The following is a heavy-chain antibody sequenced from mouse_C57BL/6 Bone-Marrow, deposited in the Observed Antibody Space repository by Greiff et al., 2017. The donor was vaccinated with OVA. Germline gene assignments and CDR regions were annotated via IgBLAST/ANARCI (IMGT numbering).Heavy chain of an antibody. J-gene: IGHJ4*01. CDR1: GFSLTSYA. Sequence: VQGVESGPGLVAPSQSLSITCTVSGFSLTSYAISWVRQPPGKGLEWLGVIWTGGGTNYNSALKSRLSISKDNSKSQVFLKMNSLQTDDTARYYCAREGYYSNVYYAMDYWGQGTSVTVSS. CDR3: AREGYYSNVYYAMDY. CDR2: IWTGGGT. V-gene: IGHV2-9-1*01. D-gene: IGHD2-5*01.